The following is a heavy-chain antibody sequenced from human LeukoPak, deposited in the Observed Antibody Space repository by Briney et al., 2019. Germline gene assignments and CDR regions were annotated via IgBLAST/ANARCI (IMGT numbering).Heavy chain of an antibody. V-gene: IGHV4-34*01. Sequence: KPSETLSLTCAVYGGSFYDYSWGWLRQAPGKGLKWSVEINHSGGTNHNTSLMSPVIMSVDTSKNQFSLKVSSVTAADTAVYYCARVGYSYSINDWSRTGHGAYPTKYYYYMDVWGKGTTVTVSS. J-gene: IGHJ6*03. D-gene: IGHD5-18*01. CDR1: GGSFYDYS. CDR3: ARVGYSYSINDWSRTGHGAYPTKYYYYMDV. CDR2: INHSGGT.